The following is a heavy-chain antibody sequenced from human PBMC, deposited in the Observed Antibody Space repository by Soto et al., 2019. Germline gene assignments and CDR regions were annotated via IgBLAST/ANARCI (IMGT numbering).Heavy chain of an antibody. CDR3: ARVRDLSSSWLIGAFDI. CDR1: GFTFSSYG. Sequence: QVQLVESGGGVVQPGRSLRLSCAASGFTFSSYGMHWVRQAPAKGLEWVAVISYDGSNKYYADSVKGRFTISRDNSKNTLYLQMNSLRAEDTAVYYCARVRDLSSSWLIGAFDIWGQGTMVTVSS. V-gene: IGHV3-30*03. CDR2: ISYDGSNK. J-gene: IGHJ3*02. D-gene: IGHD6-13*01.